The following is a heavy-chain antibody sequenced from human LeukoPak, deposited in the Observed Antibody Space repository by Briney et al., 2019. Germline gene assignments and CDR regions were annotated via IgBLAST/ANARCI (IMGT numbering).Heavy chain of an antibody. Sequence: GGSLRLSCAASGFTFDDYGMSWVRQAPGKGLEWVSGINWNGGSTGYADSVKGRFTISRENSKNRLYLQMNSLRAEDTAVYYCARAEGYGGELDSWGQGTLVTVSS. CDR1: GFTFDDYG. V-gene: IGHV3-20*04. J-gene: IGHJ4*02. CDR2: INWNGGST. D-gene: IGHD4-23*01. CDR3: ARAEGYGGELDS.